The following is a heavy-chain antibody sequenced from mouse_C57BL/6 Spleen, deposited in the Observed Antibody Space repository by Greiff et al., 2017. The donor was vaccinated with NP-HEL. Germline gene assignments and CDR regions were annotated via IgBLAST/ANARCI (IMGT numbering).Heavy chain of an antibody. V-gene: IGHV1-9*01. D-gene: IGHD1-1*01. CDR1: GYTFTGYW. Sequence: QVQLKQSGAELMKPGASVKLSCKATGYTFTGYWIEWVKQRPGHGLEWIGEILPGSGGTNYNEKFKGKATFTADTSSNTAYMQLSSLTTEDSAIDYCARSPYDGSRVSDAYWGQGTLVTVSA. J-gene: IGHJ3*01. CDR2: ILPGSGGT. CDR3: ARSPYDGSRVSDAY.